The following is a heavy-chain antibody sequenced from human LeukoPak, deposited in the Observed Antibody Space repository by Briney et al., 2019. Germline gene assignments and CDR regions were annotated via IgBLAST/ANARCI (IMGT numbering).Heavy chain of an antibody. CDR2: IYYSGST. D-gene: IGHD1-26*01. CDR3: ARQVVGAPFDN. V-gene: IGHV4-59*08. Sequence: SETLSLTCTVSGGSISSYYWSWIRQPPGKGLEWIGYIYYSGSTNYNPSLKSRVTISVDTSKNQFSLNLSSVTAADTAVYYCARQVVGAPFDNWGQGTQVTVSS. J-gene: IGHJ4*02. CDR1: GGSISSYY.